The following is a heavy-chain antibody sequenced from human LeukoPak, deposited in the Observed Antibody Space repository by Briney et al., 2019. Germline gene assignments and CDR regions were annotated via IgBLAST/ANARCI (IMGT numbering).Heavy chain of an antibody. Sequence: GGSLRLSCAASGFTFSSYDMYWVRQAPGKGLDWVAFVRYDGSQKYYADSVKGRFTISRDNSKNTLYLQMNSLRAEDTAVYYCAKDPIWWNYFDYWGQETLVTVSS. CDR3: AKDPIWWNYFDY. V-gene: IGHV3-30*02. D-gene: IGHD2-8*02. CDR1: GFTFSSYD. CDR2: VRYDGSQK. J-gene: IGHJ4*02.